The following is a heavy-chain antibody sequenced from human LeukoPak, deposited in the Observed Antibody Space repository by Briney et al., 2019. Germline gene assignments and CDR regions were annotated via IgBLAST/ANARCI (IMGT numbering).Heavy chain of an antibody. Sequence: GGSLGLSCAASGFTFSSYSMSWVRQAPGKGLEWVSSISSSSSYIYYADSVKGRFTISRDNAKNSLYLQMNSLRAEDTAVYYCARGRGYSYGYDDYWGQGTLVTVSS. CDR3: ARGRGYSYGYDDY. CDR2: ISSSSSYI. D-gene: IGHD5-18*01. CDR1: GFTFSSYS. V-gene: IGHV3-21*01. J-gene: IGHJ4*02.